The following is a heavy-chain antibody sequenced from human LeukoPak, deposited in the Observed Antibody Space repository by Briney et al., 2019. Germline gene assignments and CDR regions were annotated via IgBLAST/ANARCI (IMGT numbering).Heavy chain of an antibody. D-gene: IGHD2-15*01. CDR1: GYTFTGYY. CDR2: INPNSGGT. V-gene: IGHV1-2*02. Sequence: ASVKVSCKASGYTFTGYYMHWVRQAPGQGLEWMGWINPNSGGTNYAQKFQGRVTMTRDTSISTAYMELSRLRSDDTAVYYCASGREYCGGGSCYSSDDAFDIWGQGTMVTVSS. CDR3: ASGREYCGGGSCYSSDDAFDI. J-gene: IGHJ3*02.